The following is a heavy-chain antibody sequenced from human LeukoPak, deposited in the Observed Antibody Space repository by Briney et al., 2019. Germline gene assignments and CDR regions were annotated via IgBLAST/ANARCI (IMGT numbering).Heavy chain of an antibody. CDR3: TGTNAVDAFDI. Sequence: GGSLRLSCAASGFTFSGSAMHWVRQASGKGLEWVGRIRSKANSYATAYGASVKGRFTISRDDSKNTAYLQMNSLKTEDTAVYYWTGTNAVDAFDIWGQGTIVTVSS. CDR2: IRSKANSYAT. J-gene: IGHJ3*02. V-gene: IGHV3-73*01. CDR1: GFTFSGSA. D-gene: IGHD2-8*01.